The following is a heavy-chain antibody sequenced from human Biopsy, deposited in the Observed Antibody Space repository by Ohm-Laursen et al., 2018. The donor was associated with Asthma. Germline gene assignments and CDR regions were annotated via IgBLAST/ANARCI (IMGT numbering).Heavy chain of an antibody. D-gene: IGHD3-22*01. V-gene: IGHV4-31*02. CDR2: IYYSGST. J-gene: IGHJ4*02. CDR3: ARAQDYYDSRGYYRSFDY. Sequence: TWIRQHPGKGLEWIGFIYYSGSTYYNPSLKSRVSISIDTSKNQFSLKLSSVTAADTAVYYCARAQDYYDSRGYYRSFDYWGQGTLVTVSS.